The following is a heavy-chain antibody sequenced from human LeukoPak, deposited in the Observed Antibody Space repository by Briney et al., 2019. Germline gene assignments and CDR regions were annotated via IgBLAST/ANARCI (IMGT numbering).Heavy chain of an antibody. J-gene: IGHJ3*02. Sequence: PSETLSLTCTVSGSIISYYWSWIRQPPGKGLEWIGYIYTSGSTNYNPSLKSRVTTSVDTSKNQFSLDLSSVTAADTAVYYCARQKCTSTSCLTKNAFDIWGQGTMVTVSS. V-gene: IGHV4-4*09. D-gene: IGHD2-2*01. CDR3: ARQKCTSTSCLTKNAFDI. CDR1: GSIISYY. CDR2: IYTSGST.